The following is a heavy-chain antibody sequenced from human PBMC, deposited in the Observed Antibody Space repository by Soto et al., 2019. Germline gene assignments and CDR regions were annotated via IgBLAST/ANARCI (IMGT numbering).Heavy chain of an antibody. V-gene: IGHV1-2*02. J-gene: IGHJ6*02. CDR3: ARGGIAEPGRYYYYGMDV. CDR1: GYTFTGYY. CDR2: INPNSGGT. D-gene: IGHD6-13*01. Sequence: ASVKVSCKASGYTFTGYYMHWVRQAPGQGLEWMGWINPNSGGTNYAQKLQGRVTMTRDTSISTAYMELSRLRSDDTAVYYCARGGIAEPGRYYYYGMDVWGQGTTVTVSS.